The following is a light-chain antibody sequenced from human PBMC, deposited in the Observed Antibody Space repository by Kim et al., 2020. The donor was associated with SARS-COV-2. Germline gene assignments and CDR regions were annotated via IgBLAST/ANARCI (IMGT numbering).Light chain of an antibody. V-gene: IGKV2-30*02. CDR3: MQGTHWPLT. CDR2: KVS. Sequence: DVVMTQSPLSLPVTLGQPASISCRSSQSLVHSDGNTYLNWFLQRPGQSPRRLIYKVSNRDSGVPDRFSGSGSGTDFTLKISSVEAEDVGVYYCMQGTHWPLTFGGGTKVDIK. CDR1: QSLVHSDGNTY. J-gene: IGKJ4*01.